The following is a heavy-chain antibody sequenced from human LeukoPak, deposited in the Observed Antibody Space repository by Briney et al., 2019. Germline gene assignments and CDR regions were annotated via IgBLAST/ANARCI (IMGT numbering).Heavy chain of an antibody. CDR2: ISGSDNII. J-gene: IGHJ4*02. D-gene: IGHD6-13*01. CDR1: GFTFSDYY. CDR3: AKDLSSSGRSYYFDY. V-gene: IGHV3-11*04. Sequence: NPGGSLRLSCAASGFTFSDYYMSWIRQAPGKGLEWISYISGSDNIIYYTDSVRGRFTISRDNAKKSLYLQMNSLTAEDTAVYYCAKDLSSSGRSYYFDYWGLGTLVTVSS.